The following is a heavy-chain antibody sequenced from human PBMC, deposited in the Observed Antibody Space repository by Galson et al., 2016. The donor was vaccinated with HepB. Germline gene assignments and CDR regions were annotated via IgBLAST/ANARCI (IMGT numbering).Heavy chain of an antibody. CDR1: GFTFSSYG. CDR3: ARDNLAVFTGLGY. D-gene: IGHD3-9*01. Sequence: SLRLSCAASGFTFSSYGMHWVRQAPGRGLEWVAVIWYDGSNKYYADSVKGRFTISRDNSKNTLYLQMNSLRAEDTAVYYCARDNLAVFTGLGYWGQGTLVTVSP. CDR2: IWYDGSNK. V-gene: IGHV3-33*01. J-gene: IGHJ4*02.